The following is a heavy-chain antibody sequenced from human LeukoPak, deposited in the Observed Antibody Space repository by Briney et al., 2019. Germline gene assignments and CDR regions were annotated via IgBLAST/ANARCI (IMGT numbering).Heavy chain of an antibody. CDR1: GFIFSTDD. CDR3: ARAKWVGATTIYFEY. V-gene: IGHV3-13*01. CDR2: IGTAGDT. Sequence: PGGSLRLSCAASGFIFSTDDMHWVRHATGKGLEWVSGIGTAGDTYYPGSVKGRFTISRENARNSLYLQINSLRVGDAAVYYCARAKWVGATTIYFEYWGQGTLVTVSS. J-gene: IGHJ4*02. D-gene: IGHD1-26*01.